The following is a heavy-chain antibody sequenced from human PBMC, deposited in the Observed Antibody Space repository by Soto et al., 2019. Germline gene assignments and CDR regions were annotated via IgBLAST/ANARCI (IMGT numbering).Heavy chain of an antibody. J-gene: IGHJ3*02. Sequence: PGGSLRLSCAASGFTVSSNYMSWVRQAPGKGLEWVSVIYSGGSTYYADSVKGRFTISRDNSKNTLYLQMNSLRAEDTAVYYCASVRGVKSDAFDIWGQGTMVTVS. CDR3: ASVRGVKSDAFDI. D-gene: IGHD3-10*01. V-gene: IGHV3-66*01. CDR2: IYSGGST. CDR1: GFTVSSNY.